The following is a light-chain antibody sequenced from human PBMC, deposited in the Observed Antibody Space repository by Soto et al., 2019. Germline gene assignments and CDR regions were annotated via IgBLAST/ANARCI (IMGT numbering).Light chain of an antibody. CDR2: TAY. CDR1: QRIRSY. J-gene: IGKJ1*01. CDR3: QQSYSTPRT. Sequence: DIQKTPSPSSLSASVGDRDNITCRASQRIRSYLNWYQQKPGKAPQLLIYTAYTLQSGVTSRCSGSGSGTDFTLTISSLQPEDFATYFCQQSYSTPRTFGQGTKVEI. V-gene: IGKV1-39*01.